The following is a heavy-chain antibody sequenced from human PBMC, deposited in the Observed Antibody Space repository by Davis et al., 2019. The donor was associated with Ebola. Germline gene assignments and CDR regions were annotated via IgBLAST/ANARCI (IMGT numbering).Heavy chain of an antibody. CDR2: INHSGST. V-gene: IGHV4-34*01. CDR3: AGKYYDFWSGYV. D-gene: IGHD3-3*01. Sequence: MPSETLSLTCAVYGGSFSGYYWSWIRQPPGKGLEWIGEINHSGSTNYNPSLKSRVTISVDTSKNQFSLKLSSVTAADTAVYYCAGKYYDFWSGYVWGQGTTVTVSS. CDR1: GGSFSGYY. J-gene: IGHJ6*02.